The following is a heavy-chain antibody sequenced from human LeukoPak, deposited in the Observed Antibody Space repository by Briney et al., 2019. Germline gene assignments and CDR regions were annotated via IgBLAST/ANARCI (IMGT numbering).Heavy chain of an antibody. CDR1: GFTFTSYA. CDR2: ITGSGDNT. J-gene: IGHJ2*01. D-gene: IGHD6-13*01. Sequence: PGGSLRLSCAGSGFTFTSYAGSWVRQAPGKGLEWVSGITGSGDNTYSADSVKGRFTISRDNSKNTVYLQMNSLRAEDTAIYFCAKQRRAAADYWDFDLWGRGTLVTVSS. CDR3: AKQRRAAADYWDFDL. V-gene: IGHV3-23*01.